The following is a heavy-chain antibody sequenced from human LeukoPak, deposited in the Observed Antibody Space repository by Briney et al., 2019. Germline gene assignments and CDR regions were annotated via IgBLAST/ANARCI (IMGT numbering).Heavy chain of an antibody. V-gene: IGHV4-39*07. Sequence: PSEALSLTCTVSGGSISSSSYYWGWIRQPPGKGLECIGSIYYSGSTYYNPSLKSRVTISVDTSKNQFSLKLSSVTAADTAVYYCARNYDFWSGYVATWDWVGYAFDIWGQGTMVTVSS. CDR1: GGSISSSSYY. CDR2: IYYSGST. J-gene: IGHJ3*02. CDR3: ARNYDFWSGYVATWDWVGYAFDI. D-gene: IGHD3-3*01.